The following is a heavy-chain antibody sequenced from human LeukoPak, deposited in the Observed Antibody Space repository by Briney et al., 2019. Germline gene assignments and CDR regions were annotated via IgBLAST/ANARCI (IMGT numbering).Heavy chain of an antibody. Sequence: SETLSLTCTVSSGSISSSSYYWGWIRQPPGKGLEWIGSIYYSGSTYYNPSLKSRVTISVDTSKNQFSLKLSSVTAADTAVYYCARHDYEYYFDYWGQGTLVTVSS. D-gene: IGHD4-17*01. CDR2: IYYSGST. V-gene: IGHV4-39*01. J-gene: IGHJ4*02. CDR1: SGSISSSSYY. CDR3: ARHDYEYYFDY.